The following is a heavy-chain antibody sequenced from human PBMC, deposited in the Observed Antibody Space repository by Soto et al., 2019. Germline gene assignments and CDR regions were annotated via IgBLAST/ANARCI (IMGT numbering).Heavy chain of an antibody. V-gene: IGHV4-4*02. J-gene: IGHJ4*02. D-gene: IGHD3-10*01. Sequence: QVQLQESGPGLVKPSGTLSLTCAVSGGSISSSNWWSWVRQPPGKGLEWIGEIYHSGSTNYNPSRQSRVTISVAKAKIQFSLKLSSVTAADTAVYYCARAGNGSGRYHLFDYWGQGTLVTVSS. CDR1: GGSISSSNW. CDR3: ARAGNGSGRYHLFDY. CDR2: IYHSGST.